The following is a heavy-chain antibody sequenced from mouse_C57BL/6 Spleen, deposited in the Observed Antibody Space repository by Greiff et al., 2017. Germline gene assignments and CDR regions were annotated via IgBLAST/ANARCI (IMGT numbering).Heavy chain of an antibody. CDR3: ARDGCYYEYGGDSPWFAY. V-gene: IGHV5-6*01. D-gene: IGHD2-4*01. CDR1: GFTFSSYG. CDR2: ISSGGSYT. Sequence: EVQLVESGGDLVKPGGSLKLSCAASGFTFSSYGMSWVRQTPDKRLEWVATISSGGSYTYYPDSVKGRFTISRDNAKNTPYLQMSSLKSEDTAMYDCARDGCYYEYGGDSPWFAYWGQGTLVTVSA. J-gene: IGHJ3*01.